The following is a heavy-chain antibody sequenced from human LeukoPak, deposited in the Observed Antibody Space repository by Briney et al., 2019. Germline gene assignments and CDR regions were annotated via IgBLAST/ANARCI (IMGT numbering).Heavy chain of an antibody. D-gene: IGHD6-19*01. V-gene: IGHV1-2*02. Sequence: ASVKVSCKASGFTFTGYYMHWVRQAPGQGLEWMGWINPNSGGTNYAQKFQGRVTMTRDTSISTAYMELSRLRSDDTAVYYCARDQQWLVGFYYYGMDVWSQGTTVTVSS. CDR1: GFTFTGYY. CDR2: INPNSGGT. J-gene: IGHJ6*02. CDR3: ARDQQWLVGFYYYGMDV.